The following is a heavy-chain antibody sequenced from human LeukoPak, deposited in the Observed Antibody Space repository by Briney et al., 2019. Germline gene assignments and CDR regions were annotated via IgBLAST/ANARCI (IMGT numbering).Heavy chain of an antibody. Sequence: GGSLRLSCAASGFTISTYAMHWVRQAPGKGLEWVSAISGSGGSTYYADSVKGRFTISRDNSKNTLYLQMNSLRAEDTAVYYCAKDEITVTRYYYYYMDVWGKGTTVTISS. J-gene: IGHJ6*03. CDR3: AKDEITVTRYYYYYMDV. V-gene: IGHV3-23*01. CDR2: ISGSGGST. D-gene: IGHD4-17*01. CDR1: GFTISTYA.